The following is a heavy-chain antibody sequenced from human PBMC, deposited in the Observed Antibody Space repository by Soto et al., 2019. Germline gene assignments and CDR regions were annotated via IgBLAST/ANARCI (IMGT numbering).Heavy chain of an antibody. D-gene: IGHD6-13*01. CDR3: ARGGYSSSWLSGPYSDY. CDR2: ISAYNGNT. J-gene: IGHJ4*02. CDR1: GYTFTSYG. Sequence: GASVKVSCKASGYTFTSYGISWVRQALGQGLEWMGWISAYNGNTNYAQKLQGRVTMTTDTSTSTAYMELRSLRSDDTAVYYCARGGYSSSWLSGPYSDYWGQGTLVTVSS. V-gene: IGHV1-18*01.